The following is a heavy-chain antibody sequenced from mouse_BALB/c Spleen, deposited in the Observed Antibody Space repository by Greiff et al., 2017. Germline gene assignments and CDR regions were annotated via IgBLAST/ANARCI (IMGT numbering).Heavy chain of an antibody. CDR2: IDPANGNT. CDR1: GFNIKDTY. V-gene: IGHV14-3*02. D-gene: IGHD3-2*02. J-gene: IGHJ4*01. CDR3: AKERLDYYAMDY. Sequence: EVQLQESGAELVKPGASVKLSCTASGFNIKDTYMHWVKQRPEQGLEWIGRIDPANGNTKYDPKFQGKATITADTSSNTAYLQLSSLTSEDTAVYYCAKERLDYYAMDYWGQGTSVTVSS.